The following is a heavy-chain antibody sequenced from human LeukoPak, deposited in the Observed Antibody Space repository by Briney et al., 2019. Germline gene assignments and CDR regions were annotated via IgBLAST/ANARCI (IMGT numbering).Heavy chain of an antibody. Sequence: ASVKVSCTVSGYTLSELSMHWVRQAPGKGLEWMGGFDPEDDETIYAQKLQGRVTMTEYTSTDTAYMELSSLRSEDTAVYYCATAIPTGVYGDYAGYYYYYMDVWGKGTTVTVSS. D-gene: IGHD4-17*01. CDR3: ATAIPTGVYGDYAGYYYYYMDV. CDR2: FDPEDDET. V-gene: IGHV1-24*01. J-gene: IGHJ6*03. CDR1: GYTLSELS.